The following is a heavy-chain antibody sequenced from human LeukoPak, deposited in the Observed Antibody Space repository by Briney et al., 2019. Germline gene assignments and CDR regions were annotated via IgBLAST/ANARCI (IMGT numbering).Heavy chain of an antibody. J-gene: IGHJ4*01. Sequence: PAGSLSLSCAASAFTVSSYAMHWVRHAPGKGREWVAVISYDGSNKQYADYVKARFTIPRDNSKHTLYLQMNSLTAEDAAVYYCGRVRIRPGYSSSWVFDYW. D-gene: IGHD6-13*01. CDR2: ISYDGSNK. V-gene: IGHV3-30-3*01. CDR3: GRVRIRPGYSSSWVFDY. CDR1: AFTVSSYA.